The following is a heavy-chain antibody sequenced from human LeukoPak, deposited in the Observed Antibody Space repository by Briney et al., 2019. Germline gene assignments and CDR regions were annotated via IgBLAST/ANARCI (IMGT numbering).Heavy chain of an antibody. CDR1: GFTFSDYC. D-gene: IGHD3-22*01. Sequence: GSLRLSCAASGFTFSDYCMSWIRQAPGKGLEWVSFISSSGSTMYYADSVKGRFTISRDNAKNSLYLQMNSLRAEDTAVYYCATRGPDSSGFYRFDYWGQGTLVTVSS. J-gene: IGHJ4*02. CDR3: ATRGPDSSGFYRFDY. CDR2: ISSSGSTM. V-gene: IGHV3-11*01.